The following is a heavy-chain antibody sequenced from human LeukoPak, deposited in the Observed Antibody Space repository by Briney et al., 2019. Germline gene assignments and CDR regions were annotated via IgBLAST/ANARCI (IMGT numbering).Heavy chain of an antibody. Sequence: PGGSLRLSCTPSGFTLDDYAMHWVPQVPGKGLEWVSGISWNSGRTDYADSVKGRFTISRDNAKNSLFLQMNSLRAEDAAVYYCARLYSSSWVDAFDIWGQGTMVTVSS. CDR3: ARLYSSSWVDAFDI. CDR1: GFTLDDYA. D-gene: IGHD6-13*01. J-gene: IGHJ3*02. V-gene: IGHV3-9*01. CDR2: ISWNSGRT.